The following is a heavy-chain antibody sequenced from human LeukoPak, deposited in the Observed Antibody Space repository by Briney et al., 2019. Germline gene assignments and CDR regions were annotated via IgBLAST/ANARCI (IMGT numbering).Heavy chain of an antibody. CDR3: ARHEGSWSYYFDY. CDR2: IYYSGST. J-gene: IGHJ4*02. Sequence: SETLSLTCTVSGGSIRSCYWSWIRQPPGKGLEWIGYIYYSGSTNYNPSLKSRVTISVDTSKNQFSLKLSSVTAADTAVYYCARHEGSWSYYFDYWGQGTLVTVSS. D-gene: IGHD6-13*01. CDR1: GGSIRSCY. V-gene: IGHV4-59*08.